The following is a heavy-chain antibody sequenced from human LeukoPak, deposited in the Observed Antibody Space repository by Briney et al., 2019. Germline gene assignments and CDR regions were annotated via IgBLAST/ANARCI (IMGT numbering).Heavy chain of an antibody. Sequence: SETLSLTCTVSGGSISSSSYYWGWIRQPPGKGLEWVGSIYYSGSTYYNPSLKGRVTISVDTSKNQFSLKLSSVTAADTAVYYCARKAIIYYYYGMDVWGQGTTVTVSS. CDR1: GGSISSSSYY. D-gene: IGHD5-24*01. J-gene: IGHJ6*02. V-gene: IGHV4-39*01. CDR2: IYYSGST. CDR3: ARKAIIYYYYGMDV.